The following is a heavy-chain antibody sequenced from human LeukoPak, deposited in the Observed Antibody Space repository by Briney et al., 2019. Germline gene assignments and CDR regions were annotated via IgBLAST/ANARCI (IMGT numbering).Heavy chain of an antibody. V-gene: IGHV3-72*01. CDR3: TRGNLYDPDF. CDR2: SRNKANSYTT. D-gene: IGHD3-3*01. Sequence: GGSLRLSCAASGFTFSDHYMDWVRQTPEKGLEWVARSRNKANSYTTEYAAPVKDRFTISRDDSKNSLYLQMNSLKTEDTAVYYCTRGNLYDPDFWGQGTLVTLSS. J-gene: IGHJ4*02. CDR1: GFTFSDHY.